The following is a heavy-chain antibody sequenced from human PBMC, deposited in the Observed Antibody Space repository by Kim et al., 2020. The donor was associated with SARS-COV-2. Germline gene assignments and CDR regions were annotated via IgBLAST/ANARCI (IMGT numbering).Heavy chain of an antibody. CDR2: INTNTGNP. Sequence: ASVKVSCKASGYTFTSYAMNWVRQAPGQGLEWMGWINTNTGNPTYAQGFTGRFVFSLDTSVSTAYLQISSLKAEDTAVYYCARDPWGIAAAGQYYFDYWGQGTLVTVSS. D-gene: IGHD6-13*01. V-gene: IGHV7-4-1*02. J-gene: IGHJ4*02. CDR1: GYTFTSYA. CDR3: ARDPWGIAAAGQYYFDY.